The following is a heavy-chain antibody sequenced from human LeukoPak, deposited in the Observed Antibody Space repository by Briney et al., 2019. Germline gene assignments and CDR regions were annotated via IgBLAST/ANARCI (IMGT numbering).Heavy chain of an antibody. CDR1: GGSISSSSYY. CDR3: ARDLRSLYSSRSDAFDI. Sequence: SETLSLTCTVSGGSISSSSYYWGWIRQPPGKGLEWIGSIYYSGSTYYNPSLKSRVTISVDTSKNQFSLKLSSVTAADTAVYYCARDLRSLYSSRSDAFDIWGQGTMVTASS. J-gene: IGHJ3*02. CDR2: IYYSGST. V-gene: IGHV4-39*07. D-gene: IGHD6-13*01.